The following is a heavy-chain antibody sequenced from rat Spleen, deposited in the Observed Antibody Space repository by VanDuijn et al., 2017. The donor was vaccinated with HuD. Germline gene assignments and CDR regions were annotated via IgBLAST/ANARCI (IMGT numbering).Heavy chain of an antibody. V-gene: IGHV5-31*01. D-gene: IGHD4-3*01. CDR2: IPNTGGNI. Sequence: EVQLVESGGGLVQPGRSLKLSCAASGFTFSSYWMYWVRQAPGKGLEWIASIPNTGGNIYYPDSVKGRFTISRDNAKSTLYLQMNSLRSEDTATYYCTRCRLYNSGWDFDYWGQGVMVTVSS. CDR1: GFTFSSYW. CDR3: TRCRLYNSGWDFDY. J-gene: IGHJ2*01.